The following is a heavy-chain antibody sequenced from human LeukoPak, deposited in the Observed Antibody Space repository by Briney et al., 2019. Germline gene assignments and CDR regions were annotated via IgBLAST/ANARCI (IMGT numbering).Heavy chain of an antibody. CDR2: IYSGGST. J-gene: IGHJ4*02. D-gene: IGHD6-19*01. CDR1: GFTVSSNY. Sequence: GGSLRLSCAASGFTVSSNYMSWVRQAPGKGLEWVSVIYSGGSTYYADSVKGRFTISRDNSKNTLYLQMNSLRAEDTAVYYCARDFSPNSSGWSYFDYWGQGTLVTVSS. CDR3: ARDFSPNSSGWSYFDY. V-gene: IGHV3-66*01.